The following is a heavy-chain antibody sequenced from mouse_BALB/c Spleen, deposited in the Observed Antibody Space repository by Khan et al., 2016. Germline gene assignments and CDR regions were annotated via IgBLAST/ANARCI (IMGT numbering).Heavy chain of an antibody. Sequence: QVQLQQSGAELVRPGTSVKLSCKALGYTFTDYEMHWVKQTPVRGLEWIGAIHPGIGGTAYNQNFRGRAILTADKSSSTAYMELSSLTPEDSAVYYCIRSFWDYYGSTWYFDVWGAGTTVTVSS. V-gene: IGHV1-15*01. CDR3: IRSFWDYYGSTWYFDV. D-gene: IGHD1-1*01. J-gene: IGHJ1*01. CDR2: IHPGIGGT. CDR1: GYTFTDYE.